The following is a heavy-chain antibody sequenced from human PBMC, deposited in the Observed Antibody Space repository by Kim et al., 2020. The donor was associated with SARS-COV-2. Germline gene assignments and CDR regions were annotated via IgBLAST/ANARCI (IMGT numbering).Heavy chain of an antibody. Sequence: GGSLRLSCAASGFTFSSYAMNWVRQAPGKGLEWVSAISGSGGSTYYTDSVKGRFTISRDNSKNTLYLQMNSLRAEDTAVYYCAKLITMVRGEDYWGQGTLVTVPS. CDR2: ISGSGGST. CDR3: AKLITMVRGEDY. V-gene: IGHV3-23*01. D-gene: IGHD3-10*01. J-gene: IGHJ4*02. CDR1: GFTFSSYA.